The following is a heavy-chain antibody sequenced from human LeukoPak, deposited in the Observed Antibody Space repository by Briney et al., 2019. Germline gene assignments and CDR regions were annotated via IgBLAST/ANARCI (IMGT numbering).Heavy chain of an antibody. J-gene: IGHJ4*02. Sequence: GGSLRLSCAASGFTFSSYAMSWVRQAPGKGLEWVSAISGSGGSTYYADSVKGRFTISRDNSKNTLYLQMNSLRAEDTAVYYCAKDQGGFSAWIQLWRFPYYFDYWGQGTLVTVSS. CDR2: ISGSGGST. CDR1: GFTFSSYA. CDR3: AKDQGGFSAWIQLWRFPYYFDY. D-gene: IGHD5-18*01. V-gene: IGHV3-23*01.